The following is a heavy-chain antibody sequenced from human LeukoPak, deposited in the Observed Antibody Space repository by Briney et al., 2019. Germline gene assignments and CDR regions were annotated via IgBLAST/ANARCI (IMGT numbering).Heavy chain of an antibody. D-gene: IGHD6-19*01. CDR2: ISGSGGST. J-gene: IGHJ4*02. V-gene: IGHV3-23*01. Sequence: QPGGSLRLSCAASGFTFSSYAMSWVRQAPGKGLEWVSAISGSGGSTYYADSVKGRFTISRDNSKNTLYLQMNSLRAEDTAVYYCARYSSGWYWGKGLDYWGQGTLVTVSS. CDR1: GFTFSSYA. CDR3: ARYSSGWYWGKGLDY.